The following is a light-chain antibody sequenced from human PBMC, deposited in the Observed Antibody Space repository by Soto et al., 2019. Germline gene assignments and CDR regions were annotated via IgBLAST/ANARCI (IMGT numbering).Light chain of an antibody. J-gene: IGLJ1*01. CDR3: QSYDSSLNAYV. CDR2: DNN. Sequence: QPVLTQPPSVSGAPGQRVTISCTGSSSNIGADYDVQWYQQLPETAPKLLFYDNNNRPSGVPDRFSDSKSGTSASLAITGLQAEDEADYYCQSYDSSLNAYVFGTGTKLTVL. CDR1: SSNIGADYD. V-gene: IGLV1-40*01.